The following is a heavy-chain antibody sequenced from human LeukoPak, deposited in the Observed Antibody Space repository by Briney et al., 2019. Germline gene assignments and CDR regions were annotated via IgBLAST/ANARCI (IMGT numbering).Heavy chain of an antibody. J-gene: IGHJ4*02. CDR2: INPNSGGT. CDR3: ARGTIYMVRGVTMDY. D-gene: IGHD3-10*01. V-gene: IGHV1-2*02. Sequence: ASVKVSCKTSGYIFTGYYMHWVRQAPGQGLEWMGWINPNSGGTSYAQKFLDKVTLTRDTSINTAYMELSGVTADDTAVYYCARGTIYMVRGVTMDYWGPGTLVTVSS. CDR1: GYIFTGYY.